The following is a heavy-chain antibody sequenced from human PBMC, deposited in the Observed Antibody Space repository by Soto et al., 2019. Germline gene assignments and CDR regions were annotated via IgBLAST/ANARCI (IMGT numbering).Heavy chain of an antibody. CDR1: GFTFSSYG. CDR3: AKHSLSGRITIFGVVNPWFDP. D-gene: IGHD3-3*01. J-gene: IGHJ5*02. V-gene: IGHV3-30*18. CDR2: ISYDGSNK. Sequence: QVQLVAPGGGVVQPGRSLRLSCAASGFTFSSYGMHWVRQAPGKGLEWVAGISYDGSNKYYADSVKGRFTISRDNSKNDLYLSMNSLRAEDTAVYYCAKHSLSGRITIFGVVNPWFDPGGHVPLVTV.